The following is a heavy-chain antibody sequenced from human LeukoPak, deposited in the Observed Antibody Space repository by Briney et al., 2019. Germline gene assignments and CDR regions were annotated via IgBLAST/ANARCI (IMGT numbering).Heavy chain of an antibody. CDR2: IYYSKNT. Sequence: SETLSLPCTVSGDFFSRCSAYWGWIRQPPGKGLEWIGGIYYSKNTYYNPSLKSRVTISADTSKNQFSLTLRSVRATDTAVYYCVRPRGFSYGCFDYWGQGTPVTVSS. J-gene: IGHJ4*01. V-gene: IGHV4-39*01. CDR1: GDFFSRCSAY. CDR3: VRPRGFSYGCFDY. D-gene: IGHD5-18*01.